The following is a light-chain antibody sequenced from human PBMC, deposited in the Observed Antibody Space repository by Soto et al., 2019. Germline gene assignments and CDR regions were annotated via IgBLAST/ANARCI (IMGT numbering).Light chain of an antibody. J-gene: IGLJ1*01. V-gene: IGLV2-8*01. CDR1: SSDVGAYNY. CDR2: EVS. Sequence: QSALTQSASVSGSPGQSVTISCTGTSSDVGAYNYVSWYQQLPGKAPKLIIYEVSKRPSGVPDRFSGSKSGNTASLTVSGLQAEDEADYYCTSYAGTYSFFYVFGTGTKLTVL. CDR3: TSYAGTYSFFYV.